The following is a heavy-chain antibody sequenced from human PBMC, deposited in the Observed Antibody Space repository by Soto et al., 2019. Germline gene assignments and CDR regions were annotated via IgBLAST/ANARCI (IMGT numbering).Heavy chain of an antibody. CDR2: ISDDGSNK. CDR3: ARDRYSSSPGHLED. Sequence: QVQLVESGGGVVQPGTSLRLSCTASGLVFRNYGMHWVRQAPGKGLEWVAVISDDGSNKNYADSMKGRLTISRDNSKSTLFLQMNRLRVEDTAIYYCARDRYSSSPGHLEDWAQGTLVTVSS. V-gene: IGHV3-30*03. CDR1: GLVFRNYG. D-gene: IGHD6-19*01. J-gene: IGHJ4*02.